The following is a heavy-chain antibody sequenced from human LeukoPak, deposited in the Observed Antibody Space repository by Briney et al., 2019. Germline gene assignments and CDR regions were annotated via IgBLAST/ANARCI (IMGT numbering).Heavy chain of an antibody. Sequence: SETLSLTCTVSGGSISSYYWSWIRQPPGKGLEWIGYIYYSGSTYYNPSLKSRVTISVDTSKNQFSLKLSSVAAADTAVYYCARRIFISGLPDYWGQGTLVTVSS. D-gene: IGHD2/OR15-2a*01. J-gene: IGHJ4*02. CDR3: ARRIFISGLPDY. CDR2: IYYSGST. V-gene: IGHV4-59*04. CDR1: GGSISSYY.